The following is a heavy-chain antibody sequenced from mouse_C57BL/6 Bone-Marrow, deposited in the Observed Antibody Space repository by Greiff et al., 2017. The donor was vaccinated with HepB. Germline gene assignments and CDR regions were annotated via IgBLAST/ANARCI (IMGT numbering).Heavy chain of an antibody. Sequence: QVQLKQPGAELVKPGASVKVSCKASGYTFTSYWMHWVKQRPGQGLEWIGRIHPSDSDTNYNQKFKGKATLTVDKSSSTAYMQLSSLTSEDSAVYYCAIPLYDYVFDYWGQGTTLTVSS. CDR2: IHPSDSDT. CDR3: AIPLYDYVFDY. J-gene: IGHJ2*01. CDR1: GYTFTSYW. D-gene: IGHD2-4*01. V-gene: IGHV1-74*01.